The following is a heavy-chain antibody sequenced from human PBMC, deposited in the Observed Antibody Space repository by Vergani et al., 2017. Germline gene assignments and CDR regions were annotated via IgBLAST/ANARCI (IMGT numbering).Heavy chain of an antibody. D-gene: IGHD3-22*01. V-gene: IGHV4-39*01. CDR3: ARQVMIVVVKG. J-gene: IGHJ4*02. CDR2: IYHSGST. Sequence: QVQLQESGPGLVKPSQTLSLTCTVSGGPISSAGYYWSWIRQPPGKGQEWIGSIYHSGSTYYNPSLKSRVTISVDTSKNQFSLKRSSVTAADTAVYYCARQVMIVVVKGWGQGTLVTVSS. CDR1: GGPISSAGYY.